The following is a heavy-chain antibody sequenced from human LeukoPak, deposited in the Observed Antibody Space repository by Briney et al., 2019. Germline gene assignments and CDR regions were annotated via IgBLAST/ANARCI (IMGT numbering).Heavy chain of an antibody. V-gene: IGHV4-34*01. Sequence: KPSETLSLTCAVYGGSFSGYYWSWIRQPPGKGLEWIGEINHSGSTNYNPSLKSRVTISVDTSENQFSLRLSSVTAADTAVYYCARGSLGREVSAFFKNWGQGILVTVSS. D-gene: IGHD5/OR15-5a*01. CDR3: ARGSLGREVSAFFKN. CDR2: INHSGST. J-gene: IGHJ4*02. CDR1: GGSFSGYY.